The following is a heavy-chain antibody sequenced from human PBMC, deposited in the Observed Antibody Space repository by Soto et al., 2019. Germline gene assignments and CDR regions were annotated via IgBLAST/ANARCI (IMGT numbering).Heavy chain of an antibody. V-gene: IGHV1-69*02. CDR3: ARGSIVATTYGMDV. CDR2: IIPILGIA. Sequence: QVQLVQSGAEVKKPGSSVKVSCKASGGTFSSYTISWVRQAPGQGLEWMGRIIPILGIANYAQRFQGRGTTTADKSTSTANMELSNLRSEDTAVYYCARGSIVATTYGMDVWVQGTTVTVSS. CDR1: GGTFSSYT. D-gene: IGHD5-12*01. J-gene: IGHJ6*02.